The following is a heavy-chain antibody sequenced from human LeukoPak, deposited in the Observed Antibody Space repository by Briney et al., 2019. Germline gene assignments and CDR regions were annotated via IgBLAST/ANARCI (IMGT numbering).Heavy chain of an antibody. CDR3: DPYYYCSGSATNSFDY. CDR2: ISSSGSTI. Sequence: GGSLRLSCAASGFTSSSYEMNWVRQAPGKGLEWVSYISSSGSTIYYADSVKGRFTISTDNAKNSLYLQMNSLRAEDTAVYYCDPYYYCSGSATNSFDYWGQGTLVTVSS. CDR1: GFTSSSYE. D-gene: IGHD3-10*01. J-gene: IGHJ4*02. V-gene: IGHV3-48*03.